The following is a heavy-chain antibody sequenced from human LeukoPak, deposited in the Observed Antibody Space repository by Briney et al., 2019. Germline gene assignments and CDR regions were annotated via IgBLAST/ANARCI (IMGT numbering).Heavy chain of an antibody. Sequence: PGGSLRLSCAASGFTVSSNYMSWVRQAPGKGLEWVSVIYSGGRTEYADSVKGRFTISRDNSKSTLYLQMNSLRAEDTAVYYCARESGSYYGVTLDYWGQGTLVTVSS. CDR2: IYSGGRT. J-gene: IGHJ4*02. CDR3: ARESGSYYGVTLDY. V-gene: IGHV3-66*01. D-gene: IGHD1-26*01. CDR1: GFTVSSNY.